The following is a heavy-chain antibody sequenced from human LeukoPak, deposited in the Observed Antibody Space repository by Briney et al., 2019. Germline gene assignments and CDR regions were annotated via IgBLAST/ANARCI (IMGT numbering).Heavy chain of an antibody. D-gene: IGHD3-10*01. CDR1: GYTFTGYY. J-gene: IGHJ3*02. CDR2: INPNSGGT. V-gene: IGHV1-2*02. Sequence: GASVKVSCKASGYTFTGYYMHWVRQAPGQGLEWMGWINPNSGGTNYAQKLQGRVTMTTDTSTSTAYMELRSLRSDDTAVYYCARDRDHYYGSGSYLKNAFDIWGQGTMVTVSS. CDR3: ARDRDHYYGSGSYLKNAFDI.